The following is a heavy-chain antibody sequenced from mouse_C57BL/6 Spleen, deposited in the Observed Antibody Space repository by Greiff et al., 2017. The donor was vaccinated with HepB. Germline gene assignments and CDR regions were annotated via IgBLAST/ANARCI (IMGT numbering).Heavy chain of an antibody. Sequence: VQLKQSGPGLVAPSQSLSITCTVSGFSLTSYGVHWVRQPPGKGLEWLVVIWSDGSTTYNSALKSRLSISKDNSKSQVFLKMNSLQTDDTAMYYCARHGYYGTYYYAMDYWGQGTSVTVSS. V-gene: IGHV2-6-1*01. CDR3: ARHGYYGTYYYAMDY. CDR2: IWSDGST. J-gene: IGHJ4*01. D-gene: IGHD2-1*01. CDR1: GFSLTSYG.